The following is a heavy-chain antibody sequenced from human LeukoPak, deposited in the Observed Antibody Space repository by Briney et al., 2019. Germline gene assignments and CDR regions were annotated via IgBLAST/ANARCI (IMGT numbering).Heavy chain of an antibody. Sequence: GASVKVSCKASGYTFTGYYMHWVRQAPGQGLEWMGWINPNSGGTNYAQKFQGRVTMTRDTSISTAYMELSRLRSDDTAVYYCARDRAADYYDSSGYEAWFDPWGQGTLVTVSS. CDR2: INPNSGGT. CDR1: GYTFTGYY. CDR3: ARDRAADYYDSSGYEAWFDP. D-gene: IGHD3-22*01. J-gene: IGHJ5*02. V-gene: IGHV1-2*02.